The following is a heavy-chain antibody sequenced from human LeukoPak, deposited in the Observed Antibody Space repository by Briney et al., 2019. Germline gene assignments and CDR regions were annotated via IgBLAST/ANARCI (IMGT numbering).Heavy chain of an antibody. D-gene: IGHD1-7*01. J-gene: IGHJ4*02. CDR2: INPNSGGT. Sequence: APVKVSCKASGYTFTGYYMHWVRQAPGQGLEWMGWINPNSGGTNYAQKFQGRVTMTRDTSISTAYMELSRLRSDDTAVYYCGITGTTKGYFDYWGQGTLVTVSS. V-gene: IGHV1-2*02. CDR3: GITGTTKGYFDY. CDR1: GYTFTGYY.